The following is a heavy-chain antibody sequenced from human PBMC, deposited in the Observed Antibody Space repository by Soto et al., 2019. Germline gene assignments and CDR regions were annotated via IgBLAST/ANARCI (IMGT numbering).Heavy chain of an antibody. CDR1: GGSISSSSYY. Sequence: QLQLQESGPGLVKPSETLSLTCTVSGGSISSSSYYWGWIRQPPGKGLEWIGSIYYSGSTYYNPSLKRRAPXSXDXXKHQFSLKLSSVTAADTAVYYCARRGYYAISAFDIWGQGTMVTVSS. CDR2: IYYSGST. CDR3: ARRGYYAISAFDI. D-gene: IGHD2-8*01. J-gene: IGHJ3*02. V-gene: IGHV4-39*01.